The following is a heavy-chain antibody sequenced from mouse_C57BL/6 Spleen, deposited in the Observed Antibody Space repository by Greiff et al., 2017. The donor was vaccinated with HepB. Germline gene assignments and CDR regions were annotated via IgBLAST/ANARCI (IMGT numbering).Heavy chain of an antibody. V-gene: IGHV2-2*01. CDR1: GFSLTSYG. D-gene: IGHD1-1*01. CDR2: IWSGGST. J-gene: IGHJ3*01. CDR3: ARMEDYGSRGGFAY. Sequence: VKLKQSGPGLVQPSQSLSITCTVSGFSLTSYGVHWVRQSPGKGLEWLGVIWSGGSTDYNAAFISRLSISKDNSKSQVFFKMNSLQADDTAIYYCARMEDYGSRGGFAYWGQGTLVTVSA.